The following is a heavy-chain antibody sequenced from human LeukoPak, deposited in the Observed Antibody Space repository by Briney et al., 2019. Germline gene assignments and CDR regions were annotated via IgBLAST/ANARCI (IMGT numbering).Heavy chain of an antibody. CDR3: ARHLDWGWDF. CDR2: LYGGGSA. D-gene: IGHD3/OR15-3a*01. Sequence: GGSLRLSCAASGFTVSSNDMSRVRHAPGTGLEWVSLLYGGGSAYYADSVKVRFTISRDNAKISLYLQMNSLRVDDTAVYYCARHLDWGWDFWGQGTLVTVSS. V-gene: IGHV3-66*04. J-gene: IGHJ4*02. CDR1: GFTVSSND.